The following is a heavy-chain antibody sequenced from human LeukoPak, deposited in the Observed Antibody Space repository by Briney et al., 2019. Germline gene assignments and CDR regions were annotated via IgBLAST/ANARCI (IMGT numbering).Heavy chain of an antibody. J-gene: IGHJ5*02. Sequence: SETLSLTCTVSGGSISSGGYYWSWIRQHPGKGLEWIGYIYYSGSTYYNPSLKSRVTISVDTSKNQFSLKLSSVTAADTAVYYCARGGYCSSTSCYFFDPWGQGTLVTVSS. CDR2: IYYSGST. V-gene: IGHV4-31*03. CDR3: ARGGYCSSTSCYFFDP. D-gene: IGHD2-2*01. CDR1: GGSISSGGYY.